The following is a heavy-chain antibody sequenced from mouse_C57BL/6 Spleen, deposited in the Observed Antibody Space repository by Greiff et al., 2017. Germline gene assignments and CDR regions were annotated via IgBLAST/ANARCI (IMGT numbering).Heavy chain of an antibody. V-gene: IGHV5-12*01. CDR1: GFTFSDYY. J-gene: IGHJ3*01. D-gene: IGHD1-1*01. CDR2: ISNGGGST. CDR3: ARQGYYGSSGGFAY. Sequence: DVMLVESGGGLVQPGGSLKLSCAASGFTFSDYYMYWVRQTPEKRLEWVAYISNGGGSTYYPDTVKGRFTISRDNAKNTLYLQMSRLKSEDTAMYYCARQGYYGSSGGFAYWGQGTLVTVSA.